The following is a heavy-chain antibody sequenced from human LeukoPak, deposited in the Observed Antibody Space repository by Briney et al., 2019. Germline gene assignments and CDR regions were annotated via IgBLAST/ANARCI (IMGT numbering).Heavy chain of an antibody. J-gene: IGHJ4*02. CDR1: GGSISSGDYY. V-gene: IGHV4-30-4*01. CDR2: IYYSGST. CDR3: ARTHGDYAETHYFDY. Sequence: PSQTLSLTCTVSGGSISSGDYYWSWICQPPGKGLEWIGYIYYSGSTYYNPSLKSRVTISVDTSKNQFSLKLSSVTAADTAVYYCARTHGDYAETHYFDYWGQGTLVTVSS. D-gene: IGHD4-17*01.